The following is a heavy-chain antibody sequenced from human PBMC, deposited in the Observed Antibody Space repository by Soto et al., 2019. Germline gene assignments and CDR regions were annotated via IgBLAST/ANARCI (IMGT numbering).Heavy chain of an antibody. J-gene: IGHJ2*01. CDR2: ISYDGCNK. Sequence: QVQLVESGGGVVQPGRSLRLSCAASGFTFSSYAMHWVRQAPGNGLEWVAVISYDGCNKHYADSVKGRFTISRDNSKNTRYLQMNSRRAEDTAAYYCASPLWRNDYNWGYFDLWGRGTLVTVSS. D-gene: IGHD4-4*01. CDR1: GFTFSSYA. CDR3: ASPLWRNDYNWGYFDL. V-gene: IGHV3-30-3*01.